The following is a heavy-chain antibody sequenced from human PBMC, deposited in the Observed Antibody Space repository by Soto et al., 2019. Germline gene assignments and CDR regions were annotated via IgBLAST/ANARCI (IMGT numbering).Heavy chain of an antibody. CDR3: ARVRGGGPFDD. V-gene: IGHV4-4*07. D-gene: IGHD1-26*01. J-gene: IGHJ4*02. CDR2: VYSSGSA. Sequence: QVQLQESGPGLVKPSETLSLSCTVSNGSISNYYWNWIRRPAGKGLEWIGRVYSSGSASYNPSLRSRVTMSVDTSKNQFSLKLSSVAAADTAVYYCARVRGGGPFDDWGQGTLVTVSS. CDR1: NGSISNYY.